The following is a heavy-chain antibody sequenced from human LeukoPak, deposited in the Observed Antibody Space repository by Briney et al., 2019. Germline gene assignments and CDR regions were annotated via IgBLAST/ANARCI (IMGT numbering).Heavy chain of an antibody. CDR1: GFIFSRHG. D-gene: IGHD5-18*01. J-gene: IGHJ4*02. CDR3: AKRIQSAMATGY. V-gene: IGHV3-23*01. CDR2: ISPSGDIT. Sequence: GGSLRLSCAASGFIFSRHGMNWVRQAPGKGLEWVSGISPSGDITYYADSVKGHFTISRDNSKNTVYLQMNSLRAEDTAVYYCAKRIQSAMATGYWGQGTLVTVSS.